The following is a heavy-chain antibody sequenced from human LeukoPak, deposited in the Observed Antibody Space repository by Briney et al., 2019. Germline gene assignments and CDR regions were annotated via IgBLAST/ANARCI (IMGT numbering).Heavy chain of an antibody. J-gene: IGHJ5*02. CDR2: IYHSGST. D-gene: IGHD6-13*01. V-gene: IGHV4-4*02. Sequence: SGTLSLTCAVSGGSISSSNWWSWVRQPPGKGLEWIGEIYHSGSTNYNPSLKSRVTISVDKSKNQFSLKLSSVTAADTAVYYCAREVFVSSPYSSSWQNWFDPWGQGTLVTVSS. CDR3: AREVFVSSPYSSSWQNWFDP. CDR1: GGSISSSNW.